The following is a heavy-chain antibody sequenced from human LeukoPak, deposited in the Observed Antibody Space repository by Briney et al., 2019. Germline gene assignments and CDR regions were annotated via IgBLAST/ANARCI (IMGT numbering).Heavy chain of an antibody. CDR2: ISGSGVGT. V-gene: IGHV3-23*01. Sequence: GGTLRLSCAASGFTFSSYGMSWVRQAPGKGLEWVSAISGSGVGTYYADSVKGRFAISRDNSKNTLYLQMNSLRAEDTAVYYCAKDGYGDYTDYFDSWGQGTLVTVSS. J-gene: IGHJ4*02. CDR1: GFTFSSYG. D-gene: IGHD4-17*01. CDR3: AKDGYGDYTDYFDS.